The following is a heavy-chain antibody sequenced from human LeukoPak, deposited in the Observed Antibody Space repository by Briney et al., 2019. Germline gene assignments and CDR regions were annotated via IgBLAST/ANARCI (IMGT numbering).Heavy chain of an antibody. V-gene: IGHV4-59*01. J-gene: IGHJ4*02. CDR2: IYYTGCT. Sequence: SETLSLTCTLSGGSLSSYYWSWLRQPPGKGREWIGYIYYTGCTYYNPPLQRRVPISVDTSKNQYSPILTSVAPADTALYYRTWGARYFDYWGQGTLVTVSS. D-gene: IGHD1-26*01. CDR1: GGSLSSYY. CDR3: TWGARYFDY.